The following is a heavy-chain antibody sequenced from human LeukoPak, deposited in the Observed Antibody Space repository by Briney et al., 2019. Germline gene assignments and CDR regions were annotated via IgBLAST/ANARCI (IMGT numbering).Heavy chain of an antibody. Sequence: ASVKVSCRASGGTFSSYAITWVRQAPGQGLEWMGGIIPIFGTANYAQKFQGRVTITADKSTSTAYMELSSLRSEDTAVYYCARDEDGYDYFYWGQGTRVTVSS. V-gene: IGHV1-69*06. CDR3: ARDEDGYDYFY. CDR1: GGTFSSYA. D-gene: IGHD5-12*01. CDR2: IIPIFGTA. J-gene: IGHJ4*02.